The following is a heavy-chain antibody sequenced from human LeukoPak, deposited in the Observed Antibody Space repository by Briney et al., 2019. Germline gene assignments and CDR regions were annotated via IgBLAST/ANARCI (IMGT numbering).Heavy chain of an antibody. D-gene: IGHD3-22*01. CDR2: ISGSGGST. CDR3: AKGNYYDSSGYSLDY. V-gene: IGHV3-23*01. J-gene: IGHJ4*02. Sequence: TGGSLRLSCAASGFTFSSYAMSWVRQAPGKGLEWVSAISGSGGSTYYADSVKGRFTISRDNSKNTLYLQMNSLRAEDTAVYYCAKGNYYDSSGYSLDYWGQGTLVTVSS. CDR1: GFTFSSYA.